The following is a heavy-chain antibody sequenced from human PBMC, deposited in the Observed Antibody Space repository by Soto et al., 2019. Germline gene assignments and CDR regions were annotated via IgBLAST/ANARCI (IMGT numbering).Heavy chain of an antibody. V-gene: IGHV4-39*01. D-gene: IGHD6-19*01. J-gene: IGHJ1*01. Sequence: QLQLQESGPGLVKPSETLSLTCTVSGGSISSSSYYWGWIRQPPGKGLEWIGSIYYSGSTYYNPSLKSRVTISVDTSKNQFSLKLSSVTAADTAVYYCASRRYSGYRSGAEYFQHWGQGTLVTVSS. CDR1: GGSISSSSYY. CDR3: ASRRYSGYRSGAEYFQH. CDR2: IYYSGST.